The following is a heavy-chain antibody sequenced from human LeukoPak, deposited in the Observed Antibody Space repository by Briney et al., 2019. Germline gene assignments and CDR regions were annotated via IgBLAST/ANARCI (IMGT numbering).Heavy chain of an antibody. Sequence: GGSLRLSCAASGLTVSNNYMKWVRQAPGKGLVWDSLIYSGGSTSYADSVKGRFTISRDNPKNTVYLQMNNLRAEDTAVYYCARDRHCSGGSCSGLWGQGTLVTVSS. CDR1: GLTVSNNY. V-gene: IGHV3-53*01. CDR2: IYSGGST. CDR3: ARDRHCSGGSCSGL. D-gene: IGHD2-15*01. J-gene: IGHJ4*02.